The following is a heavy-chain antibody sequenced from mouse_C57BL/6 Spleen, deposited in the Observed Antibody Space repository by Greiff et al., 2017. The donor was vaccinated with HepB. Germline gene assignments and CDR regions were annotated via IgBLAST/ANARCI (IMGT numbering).Heavy chain of an antibody. CDR3: AREVYGSSSWFAY. Sequence: VQGVESGPGLVQPSQCLSISCTASGFSLTSYGVHWVRQSPGKGLEWLGVICSGGSTDYNAAFIARLSISKDNSKSQVFFKLNSLQADDTAIYSCAREVYGSSSWFAYWGQGTLVTVSA. V-gene: IGHV2-2*01. CDR1: GFSLTSYG. D-gene: IGHD1-1*01. CDR2: ICSGGST. J-gene: IGHJ3*01.